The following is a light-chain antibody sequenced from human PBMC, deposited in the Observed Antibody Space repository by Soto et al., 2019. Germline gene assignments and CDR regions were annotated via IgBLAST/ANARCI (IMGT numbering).Light chain of an antibody. J-gene: IGLJ1*01. V-gene: IGLV2-14*01. Sequence: QSVLTQPGSVSGSPGQSINISCTGTSSDIGGYIYVSWYQHHPGKAPKLIVYEVSNRPSGVSSRFSGSKSGNTASLTISGLQPEDEADYYCSSYTISSPYVFGTGTKVTVL. CDR1: SSDIGGYIY. CDR3: SSYTISSPYV. CDR2: EVS.